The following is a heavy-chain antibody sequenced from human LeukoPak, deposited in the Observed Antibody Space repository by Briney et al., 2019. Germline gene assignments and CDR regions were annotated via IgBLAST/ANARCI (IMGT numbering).Heavy chain of an antibody. CDR2: ISSSGSTI. V-gene: IGHV3-48*03. D-gene: IGHD3-10*01. Sequence: GGSLRLSCAASGFTFSSYEMNWVRQAPGKGLEWVSYISSSGSTIYYADSVKGRFTISRDNAKNSLYLQMNSLRAEDTAVYYCAREKTTMVRGRIVTDNYYGMDVWGKGATVTVSS. J-gene: IGHJ6*04. CDR1: GFTFSSYE. CDR3: AREKTTMVRGRIVTDNYYGMDV.